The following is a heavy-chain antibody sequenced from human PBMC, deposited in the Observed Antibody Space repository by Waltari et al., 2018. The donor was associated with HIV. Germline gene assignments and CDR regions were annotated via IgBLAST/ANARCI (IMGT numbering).Heavy chain of an antibody. J-gene: IGHJ4*02. D-gene: IGHD3-22*01. CDR2: INWNGGST. Sequence: EVQLVESGGGVVRPGGSLRLSCAASGFSFDDYGMSWVRQAPGKGLEWVSGINWNGGSTGDADSVKGRFTISRDNAKNSLYLKMNSLRAEDTALYHCARTPYYDSSGRTPYYFDYWGQGTLVIVSS. CDR1: GFSFDDYG. V-gene: IGHV3-20*01. CDR3: ARTPYYDSSGRTPYYFDY.